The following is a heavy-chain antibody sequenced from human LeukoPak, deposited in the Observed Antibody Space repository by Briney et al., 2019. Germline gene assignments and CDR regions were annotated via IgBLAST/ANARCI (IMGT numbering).Heavy chain of an antibody. D-gene: IGHD3-22*01. CDR3: ARDFPDSSGYFHAFDI. J-gene: IGHJ3*02. CDR2: IYYTGST. Sequence: SETLSLTCTVSGGSIGSYYWSWVRQPPGKGLEWIGYIYYTGSTNYNPSLKSRVTISVDTSKNQFSLKLSSVTAADTAVYYCARDFPDSSGYFHAFDIWGQGTMVTVSS. V-gene: IGHV4-59*01. CDR1: GGSIGSYY.